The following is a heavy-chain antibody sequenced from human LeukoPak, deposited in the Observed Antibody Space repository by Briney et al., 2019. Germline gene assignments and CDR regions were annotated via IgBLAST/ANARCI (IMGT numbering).Heavy chain of an antibody. Sequence: SETLSLTCTVPGASISSSSYYWGWIRQPPGRGLEWIGSVFYSGSTYYNPSIKSRVTISVDTSKNHFSLKLSSVTAADTAVYYCASILTYYYGSGSYYIDCWGQGTPVTVSS. CDR2: VFYSGST. D-gene: IGHD3-10*01. CDR3: ASILTYYYGSGSYYIDC. J-gene: IGHJ4*02. CDR1: GASISSSSYY. V-gene: IGHV4-39*02.